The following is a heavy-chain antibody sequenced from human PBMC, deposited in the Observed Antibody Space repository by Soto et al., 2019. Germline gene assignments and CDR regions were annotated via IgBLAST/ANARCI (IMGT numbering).Heavy chain of an antibody. V-gene: IGHV3-48*01. CDR1: GFTFSSYT. CDR3: SKGGEGYCSGTSCLYHMDA. Sequence: GGSLRLSCAASGFTFSSYTMNWVRQAPGKGLEWVSYISSSSGTIYYADSVKGRFTISRDISKNSLYLQMSSLRAEDTAVYYCSKGGEGYCSGTSCLYHMDAWGKGTTVTVSS. CDR2: ISSSSGTI. D-gene: IGHD2-15*01. J-gene: IGHJ6*03.